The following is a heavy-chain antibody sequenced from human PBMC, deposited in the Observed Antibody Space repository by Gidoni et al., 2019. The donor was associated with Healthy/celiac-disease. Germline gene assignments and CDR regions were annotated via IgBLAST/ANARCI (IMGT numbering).Heavy chain of an antibody. V-gene: IGHV3-23*04. Sequence: EVQLVDSGGGLVQPGGSLRLSCAASGFTFSSDAMRWVRQAPGKGLEWVSAMSGSGGITYYADSVKGRFTISRDNSKNTLYLQMNSLRAEDTAVYYCAKDPNCSGGSCPLDYWGQGTLVTVSS. D-gene: IGHD2-15*01. CDR2: MSGSGGIT. CDR1: GFTFSSDA. J-gene: IGHJ4*02. CDR3: AKDPNCSGGSCPLDY.